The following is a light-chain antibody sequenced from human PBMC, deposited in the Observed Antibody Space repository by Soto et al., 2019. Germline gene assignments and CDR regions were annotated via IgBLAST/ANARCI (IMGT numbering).Light chain of an antibody. CDR2: HAS. CDR1: QSVDNW. CDR3: QQYNSYVYT. Sequence: DIQMTQSPSTLSASVGDRVTITCRASQSVDNWLAWYQQKPGKAPKLLIYHASSLESGVPSRFSGSGSGTEFTLTISSLQPADFATYYCQQYNSYVYTFGHGTKLEIK. V-gene: IGKV1-5*01. J-gene: IGKJ2*01.